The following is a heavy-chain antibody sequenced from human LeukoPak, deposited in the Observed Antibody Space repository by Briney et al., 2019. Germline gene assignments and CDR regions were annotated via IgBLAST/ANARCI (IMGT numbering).Heavy chain of an antibody. CDR1: GFTFSSYW. Sequence: PGGSLRLSCAASGFTFSSYWMHWVRQAPGKGLMWVSRINTDGSRTTYADSVKGRFTISRDNAKNSLYLQMNSLRAEDTAVYYCARSPSGLDYWGQGTLVTVSS. J-gene: IGHJ4*02. V-gene: IGHV3-74*03. CDR3: ARSPSGLDY. CDR2: INTDGSRT.